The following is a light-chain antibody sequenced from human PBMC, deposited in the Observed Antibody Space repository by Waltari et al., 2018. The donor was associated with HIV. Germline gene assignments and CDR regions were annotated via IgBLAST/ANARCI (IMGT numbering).Light chain of an antibody. V-gene: IGLV1-36*01. CDR3: AAWDDSLNGVV. CDR2: YDD. Sequence: QSVLTQPPSVSEAPRPRVTIPCSGSRSNIGLNALNGYQQLPGKPPKLLIYYDDLLASGVSDRFSGSKSGTSASLAISGLQSEDESDYYCAAWDDSLNGVVFGGGTKLTVL. CDR1: RSNIGLNA. J-gene: IGLJ2*01.